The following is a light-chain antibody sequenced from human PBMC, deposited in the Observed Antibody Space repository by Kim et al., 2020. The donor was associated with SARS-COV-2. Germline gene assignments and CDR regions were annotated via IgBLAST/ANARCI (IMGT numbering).Light chain of an antibody. CDR1: QSISSW. CDR3: QQYNSYPYS. V-gene: IGKV1-5*03. CDR2: KAS. Sequence: SASVGDRVTITCRASQSISSWLAWYQQKPGKAPKLLIYKASSLESGVPSRFSGSGSGTEFTLTISSLQPDDFAIYYCQQYNSYPYSFGQGTKLEI. J-gene: IGKJ2*03.